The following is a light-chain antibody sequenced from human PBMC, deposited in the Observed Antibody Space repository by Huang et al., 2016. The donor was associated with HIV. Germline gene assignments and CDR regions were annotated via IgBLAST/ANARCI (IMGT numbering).Light chain of an antibody. Sequence: DIQMTQSPSSLSASLGDKVTITCQASLDINDFLNWYQQKPGQAPKLLIYDESDLETGVSSRFSGSRSETNFTFVVSSLQPEDVATYYCQQYDTLPWTFGQGTKVE. CDR1: LDINDF. CDR2: DES. CDR3: QQYDTLPWT. V-gene: IGKV1-33*01. J-gene: IGKJ1*01.